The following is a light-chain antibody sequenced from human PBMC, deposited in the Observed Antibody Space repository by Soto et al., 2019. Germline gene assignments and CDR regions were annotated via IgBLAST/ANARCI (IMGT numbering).Light chain of an antibody. Sequence: EIVLTQSPGTLSSSPGERATLSCRASQSIYSRYLAWYQQRPGQPPRLLIHGAFTRATGISDRFSGSGSGTDFTLTISRLEPDDFANYYCQQYDTYFRYTFGQGTKLDIK. V-gene: IGKV3-20*01. CDR2: GAF. CDR1: QSIYSRY. J-gene: IGKJ2*01. CDR3: QQYDTYFRYT.